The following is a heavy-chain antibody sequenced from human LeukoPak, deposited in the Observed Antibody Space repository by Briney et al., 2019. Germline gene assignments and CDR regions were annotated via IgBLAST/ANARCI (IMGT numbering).Heavy chain of an antibody. CDR2: ISSNGGST. Sequence: GGSLRLSCAASGFTFSSYTMHWVRQAQGKGLEYVSVISSNGGSTYYANSVKGRFTISRDNSKNTLYLQMNSLRDEDTAVYYCARSVAGDFDYWGQGTLVTVSS. CDR1: GFTFSSYT. J-gene: IGHJ4*02. CDR3: ARSVAGDFDY. V-gene: IGHV3-64*01. D-gene: IGHD6-19*01.